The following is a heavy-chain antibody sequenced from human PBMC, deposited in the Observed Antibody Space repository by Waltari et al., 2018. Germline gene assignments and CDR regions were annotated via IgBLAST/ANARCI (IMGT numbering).Heavy chain of an antibody. V-gene: IGHV4-34*01. CDR3: AGTPVGVTFLYFDY. J-gene: IGHJ4*02. CDR2: INYSGST. D-gene: IGHD1-26*01. CDR1: GGSFSGYS. Sequence: QVQLQQWCAGLLKPSETLSLTCAVYGGSFSGYSWIWLRQSPGKGLEWIGEINYSGSTNYNPSLKSRVTISIDTSKTQFSLELTAVTGADTAVYYCAGTPVGVTFLYFDYWGQGTLVTVSS.